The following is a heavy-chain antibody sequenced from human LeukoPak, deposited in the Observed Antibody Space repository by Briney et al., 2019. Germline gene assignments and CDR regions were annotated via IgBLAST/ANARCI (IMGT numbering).Heavy chain of an antibody. CDR1: GGSISSYY. D-gene: IGHD4-23*01. CDR2: IYYSRST. Sequence: SETLSLTCTVSGGSISSYYWSWIRQPPGKGLEWIGYIYYSRSTNDNPSLKSPVTISVDTSKNQCSLKLTRVRAADTAVYYCARLSRYGGISRVASDIDYWGQGNLVTVSS. J-gene: IGHJ4*02. V-gene: IGHV4-59*08. CDR3: ARLSRYGGISRVASDIDY.